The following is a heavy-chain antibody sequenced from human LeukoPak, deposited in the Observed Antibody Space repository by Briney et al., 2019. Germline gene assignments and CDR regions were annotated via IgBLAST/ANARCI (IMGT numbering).Heavy chain of an antibody. D-gene: IGHD1-26*01. CDR1: GFSFSSHA. CDR2: ISASGGNT. J-gene: IGHJ4*02. Sequence: PGGSLRLSCATSGFSFSSHAMSWVSQAPGKGLEWVSVISASGGNTYYADSVKGRFTISRDNSKNTLYLQMNSLRAEDTAVYYCAKENHGIVGATTLIDYWGQGTLVTVSS. V-gene: IGHV3-23*01. CDR3: AKENHGIVGATTLIDY.